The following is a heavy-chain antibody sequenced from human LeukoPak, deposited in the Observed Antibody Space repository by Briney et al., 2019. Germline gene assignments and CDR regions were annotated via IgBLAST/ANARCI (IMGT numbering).Heavy chain of an antibody. CDR3: AKPPRWEPGAYGAFDI. D-gene: IGHD1-26*01. J-gene: IGHJ3*02. CDR2: INPSGGST. CDR1: GYTFTSYY. Sequence: GASVKVSCKASGYTFTSYYMHWVRQAPGQGPEWMGIINPSGGSTSYAQKFQGRVTMTRDTSTSTVYMELSSLRSEDTAVYYCAKPPRWEPGAYGAFDIWGQGTMVTVSS. V-gene: IGHV1-46*01.